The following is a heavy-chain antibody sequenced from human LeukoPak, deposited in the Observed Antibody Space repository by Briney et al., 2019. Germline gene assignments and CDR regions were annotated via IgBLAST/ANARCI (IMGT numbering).Heavy chain of an antibody. Sequence: GGSLRLSCAASGFTFSSYGMHWVRQAPGKGLEWVAVIWYDGSNKYYADSVKGRFTISRDNSKKTLYLQMNSLRAEDTAVYYCARARDGYNSCFDYWGQGTLVTVSS. J-gene: IGHJ4*02. CDR1: GFTFSSYG. V-gene: IGHV3-33*01. CDR3: ARARDGYNSCFDY. D-gene: IGHD5-24*01. CDR2: IWYDGSNK.